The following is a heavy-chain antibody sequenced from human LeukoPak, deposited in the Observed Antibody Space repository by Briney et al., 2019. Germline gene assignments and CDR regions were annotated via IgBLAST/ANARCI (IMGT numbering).Heavy chain of an antibody. J-gene: IGHJ4*02. CDR3: ARFRSGPGGFDY. CDR2: IYYSGST. D-gene: IGHD3-10*01. V-gene: IGHV4-59*08. CDR1: GGSISSYY. Sequence: SETLSLTCTVSGGSISSYYWSWIRQPPGKGLEWIGYIYYSGSTNYNPSLKSRVTISVDTSKNQFSLKLSSVTAADTAVYYCARFRSGPGGFDYWGQGTLVTVSS.